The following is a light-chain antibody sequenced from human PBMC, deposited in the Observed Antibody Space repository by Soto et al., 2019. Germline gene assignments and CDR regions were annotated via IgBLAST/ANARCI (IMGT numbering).Light chain of an antibody. Sequence: QSALTQPASLSGSPGQSITISCTGTSSDIGAYDYVSWFQQHPGKAPKLMISEVSNRPSGVSNRFSGSKSGNTASLTISGLQAEDEADYHCNAYTNTAARVFGTGTKLTVL. V-gene: IGLV2-14*01. J-gene: IGLJ1*01. CDR1: SSDIGAYDY. CDR3: NAYTNTAARV. CDR2: EVS.